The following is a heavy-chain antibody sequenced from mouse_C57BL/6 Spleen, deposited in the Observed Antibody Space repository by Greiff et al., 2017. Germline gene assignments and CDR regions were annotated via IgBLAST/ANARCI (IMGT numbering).Heavy chain of an antibody. CDR3: ANWDYDGGWFAY. V-gene: IGHV1-50*01. CDR2: IDPSDSYT. D-gene: IGHD2-4*01. CDR1: GYTFTSYW. J-gene: IGHJ3*01. Sequence: QVQLQQPGAELVKPGASVKLSCKASGYTFTSYWMQWVKQRPGQGLEWIGEIDPSDSYTNSNQKFKGKATLTVDTSASTAYMRLSSLRSEDSAVYSCANWDYDGGWFAYWGQGTLVTVSA.